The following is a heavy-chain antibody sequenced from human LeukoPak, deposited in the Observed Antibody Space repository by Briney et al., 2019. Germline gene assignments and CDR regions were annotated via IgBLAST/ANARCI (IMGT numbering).Heavy chain of an antibody. CDR1: GYTFTGYY. J-gene: IGHJ4*02. CDR3: ARGDSGYDYFDY. D-gene: IGHD5-12*01. CDR2: INPNSGGT. Sequence: ASVKVSCKASGYTFTGYYMHWVRQAPGQGLEWMGWINPNSGGTNYAQKFQGRVAMTRDTSISTAYMELSRLRSDDTAVYYCARGDSGYDYFDYWGQGTLVAVSS. V-gene: IGHV1-2*02.